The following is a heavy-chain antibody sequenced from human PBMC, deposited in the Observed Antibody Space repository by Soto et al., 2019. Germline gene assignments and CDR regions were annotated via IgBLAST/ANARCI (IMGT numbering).Heavy chain of an antibody. J-gene: IGHJ4*02. V-gene: IGHV3-30-3*01. CDR3: ARDRLQWLAPTIPHDY. CDR2: ISYDGSNK. Sequence: GGSLRLSCAASGFTFSSYAMHWVRQAPGKGLEWVAVISYDGSNKYYADSVKGRFTISRDNSKNTLYLQMNSLRAEDTAVYYCARDRLQWLAPTIPHDYWGQGTLVTVSS. D-gene: IGHD6-19*01. CDR1: GFTFSSYA.